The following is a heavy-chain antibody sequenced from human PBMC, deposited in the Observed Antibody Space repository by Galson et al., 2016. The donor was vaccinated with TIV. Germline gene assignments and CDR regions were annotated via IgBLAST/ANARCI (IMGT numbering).Heavy chain of an antibody. CDR3: AREFSETSFAY. CDR1: GFTFGSYG. CDR2: LWYDGGNR. V-gene: IGHV3-33*01. J-gene: IGHJ4*02. Sequence: SLRLSCAASGFTFGSYGMHWVRQAPGKGLEWVAGLWYDGGNRIYAESVKGRFTISRENSKNTVYLQMSSLRDEDTAVYDCAREFSETSFAYWGQGTLVSVSS. D-gene: IGHD6-25*01.